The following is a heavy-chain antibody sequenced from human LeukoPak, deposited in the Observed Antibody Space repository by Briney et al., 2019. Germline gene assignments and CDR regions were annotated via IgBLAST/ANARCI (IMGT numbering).Heavy chain of an antibody. CDR2: INTDGIIT. CDR1: GFIFSSYW. D-gene: IGHD4-11*01. Sequence: GGSLRLSCAASGFIFSSYWMYWVRHAPGKGLVWVSRINTDGIITTYADSVKGRFTISRDNAKNTLYVQMNSLRDDDTAVYYCARGRFGITVITESASAFDIWGQGTMVTVSS. V-gene: IGHV3-74*01. J-gene: IGHJ3*02. CDR3: ARGRFGITVITESASAFDI.